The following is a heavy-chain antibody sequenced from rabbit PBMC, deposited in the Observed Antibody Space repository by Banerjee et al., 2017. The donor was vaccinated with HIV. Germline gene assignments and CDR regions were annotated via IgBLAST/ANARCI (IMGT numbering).Heavy chain of an antibody. CDR1: GFPFSDKAV. J-gene: IGHJ6*01. CDR2: INALTGKA. V-gene: IGHV1S45*01. CDR3: ARDSGSSFSSYGMDL. Sequence: QEQLVESGGGLVKPGASLTITCKASGFPFSDKAVMCWVRQAPGKGLEWIACINALTGKAVYASWAKGRFTFSKTSSTTVTLQMTSLTAADTATYFCARDSGSSFSSYGMDLWGPGTLVTVS. D-gene: IGHD8-1*01.